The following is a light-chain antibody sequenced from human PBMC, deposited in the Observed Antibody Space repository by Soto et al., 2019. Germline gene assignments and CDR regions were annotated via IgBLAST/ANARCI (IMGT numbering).Light chain of an antibody. CDR2: DVS. CDR3: SSYTSSSTLVV. V-gene: IGLV2-14*01. CDR1: SSDVGGYNY. J-gene: IGLJ1*01. Sequence: QSALTQPASVSGSPGQSITISCTGTSSDVGGYNYVSWCQQHPGKAPKLMIYDVSNRPSGVSNRFSGSKSGNTASLTISGLLAEDEADYYCSSYTSSSTLVVFGTGTKLSVL.